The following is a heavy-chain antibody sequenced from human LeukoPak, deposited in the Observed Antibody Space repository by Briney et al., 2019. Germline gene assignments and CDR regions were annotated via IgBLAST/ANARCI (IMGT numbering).Heavy chain of an antibody. J-gene: IGHJ4*02. CDR3: ARDALGAIDY. V-gene: IGHV3-30-3*01. D-gene: IGHD1-26*01. Sequence: GRSLRLSCAASGFMFRTYAMHWDRQAPGKGLEWVALMSYDGSDIQYTDSVKGRFTISRDNSKNTLYLQMNSLRTEDTAVYYCARDALGAIDYWGQGTLVTVSS. CDR1: GFMFRTYA. CDR2: MSYDGSDI.